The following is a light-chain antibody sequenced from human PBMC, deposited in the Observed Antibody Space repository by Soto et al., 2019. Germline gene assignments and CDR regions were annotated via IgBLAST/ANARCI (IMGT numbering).Light chain of an antibody. Sequence: QSALTQPASVSGSPGQSITISCTGTSSDVGGYNYVSWYQQHPGKAPKLMIYEVSNRPSGVSNRFSGSKSGNTASLTIAWLQAEDGADYYCSSYTSSIIDYVFGTGTKGTVL. CDR1: SSDVGGYNY. CDR2: EVS. CDR3: SSYTSSIIDYV. J-gene: IGLJ1*01. V-gene: IGLV2-14*01.